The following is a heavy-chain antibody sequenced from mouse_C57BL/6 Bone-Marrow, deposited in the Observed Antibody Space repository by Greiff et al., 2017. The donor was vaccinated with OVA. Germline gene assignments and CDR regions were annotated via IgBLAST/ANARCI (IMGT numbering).Heavy chain of an antibody. J-gene: IGHJ3*01. CDR1: GYTFTDHT. D-gene: IGHD2-1*01. CDR2: IYPRDGST. CDR3: ARGAVYPAWFAC. V-gene: IGHV1-78*01. Sequence: VQRVESDAELVKPGASVKISCKVSGYTFTDHTIHWMKQRPEQGLEWIGYIYPRDGSTKYNEKFKGKATLTADKSSSTAYMQLNSLTSEDSAVYFCARGAVYPAWFACWGQGTLVTVSA.